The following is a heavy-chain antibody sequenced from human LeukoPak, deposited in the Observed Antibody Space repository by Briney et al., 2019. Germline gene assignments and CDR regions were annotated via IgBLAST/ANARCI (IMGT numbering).Heavy chain of an antibody. J-gene: IGHJ6*03. V-gene: IGHV4-34*01. CDR2: INHSGST. CDR3: ATVPGTMITTFGGDLDYMDV. CDR1: GGSISSYY. Sequence: PSETLSLTCTVSGGSISSYYWSWIRQPPGKGLEWIGEINHSGSTNYNPSLKSRVTISVDTSKNQFSLKLSSVTAADTAVYYCATVPGTMITTFGGDLDYMDVWGKGTTVTVSS. D-gene: IGHD3-16*01.